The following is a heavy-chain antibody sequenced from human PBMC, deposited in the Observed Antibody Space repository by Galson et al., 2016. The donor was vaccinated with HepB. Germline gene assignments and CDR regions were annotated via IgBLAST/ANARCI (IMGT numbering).Heavy chain of an antibody. V-gene: IGHV3-23*01. Sequence: SLRLSCAASRFSFRRYGMHWVRQAPGKGLKWVSSITVSGGATYYAESVKGRFTISRDSSKNTLYLQMNSLRAEDTALYYCARETVTTVSRFDYWGQGTLVSVSS. CDR3: ARETVTTVSRFDY. J-gene: IGHJ4*02. CDR2: ITVSGGAT. D-gene: IGHD4-17*01. CDR1: RFSFRRYG.